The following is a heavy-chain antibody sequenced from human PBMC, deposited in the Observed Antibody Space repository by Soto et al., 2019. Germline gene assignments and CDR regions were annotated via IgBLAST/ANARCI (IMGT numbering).Heavy chain of an antibody. D-gene: IGHD3-10*01. CDR1: GGSISSSSYY. CDR2: IYYSGST. Sequence: QLQLQESGPGLVKPSETLSLTCTVSGGSISSSSYYWGWIRQPPGKGLEWIGGIYYSGSTYYNPSLKSRVTISGDTSKNQFSLKLSSVTAADKAVYYCARGHGSGSYYNYYYYMDVWGKGTTVTVSS. V-gene: IGHV4-39*01. J-gene: IGHJ6*03. CDR3: ARGHGSGSYYNYYYYMDV.